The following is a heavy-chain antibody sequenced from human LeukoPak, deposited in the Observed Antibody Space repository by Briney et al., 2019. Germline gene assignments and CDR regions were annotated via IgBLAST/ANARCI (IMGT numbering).Heavy chain of an antibody. J-gene: IGHJ4*02. Sequence: GGSLRLSCAAFGFTFSSYAMHWVRQAPGKGLEWVAVISYDGSNKYYADSVKGRFTIPRDNSKNTLYLQMNSLRAEDTAVYHCARDHRRTLRIVLMVYAYYFDYWGQGTLVTVSS. D-gene: IGHD2-8*01. CDR2: ISYDGSNK. CDR3: ARDHRRTLRIVLMVYAYYFDY. CDR1: GFTFSSYA. V-gene: IGHV3-30-3*01.